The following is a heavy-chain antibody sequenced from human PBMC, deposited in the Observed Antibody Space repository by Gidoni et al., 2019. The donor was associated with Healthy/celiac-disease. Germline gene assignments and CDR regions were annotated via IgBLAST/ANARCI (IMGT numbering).Heavy chain of an antibody. CDR2: ISSSGSTI. J-gene: IGHJ4*02. D-gene: IGHD2-21*01. V-gene: IGHV3-48*03. Sequence: EVQLVESGGGLVQPGGSLRLSCAASGFTFSSYEMNWVRQAPGKGLEWVSYISSSGSTIYYADSVKGRFTISRDNAKNSLYLQMNSLRAEDTAVYYCARAGAYCGGDCYFYYWGQGTLVTVSS. CDR3: ARAGAYCGGDCYFYY. CDR1: GFTFSSYE.